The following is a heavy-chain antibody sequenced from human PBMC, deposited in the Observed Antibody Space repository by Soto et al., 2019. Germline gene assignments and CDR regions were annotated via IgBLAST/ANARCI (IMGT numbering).Heavy chain of an antibody. Sequence: GSLRLSCAASGFTFSSYSMNWVRQAPGKGLEWVSYISSSSSTTYYADYVKGRFTISRDNAKNSLYLQMNSLRAEDTAVYYCAKETPHPRAYYDILTGSHDAFDIWGQGTMVTVSS. CDR2: ISSSSSTT. V-gene: IGHV3-48*01. D-gene: IGHD3-9*01. CDR1: GFTFSSYS. J-gene: IGHJ3*02. CDR3: AKETPHPRAYYDILTGSHDAFDI.